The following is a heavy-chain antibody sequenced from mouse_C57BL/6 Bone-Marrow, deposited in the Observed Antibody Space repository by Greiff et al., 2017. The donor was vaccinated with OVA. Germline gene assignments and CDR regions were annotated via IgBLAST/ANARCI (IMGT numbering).Heavy chain of an antibody. D-gene: IGHD1-1*01. Sequence: EVMLVESGPGLAKPSQTLSLTCSVTGYSITRDYWNWIRKFPGTKLEYMGYISYSGITYYNPSLKSRISITRDTSKNQYYLQLNSVTTEDTATYYCARSPGSSNWYFDVWGTGTTVTVSS. CDR1: GYSITRDY. J-gene: IGHJ1*03. CDR2: ISYSGIT. CDR3: ARSPGSSNWYFDV. V-gene: IGHV3-8*01.